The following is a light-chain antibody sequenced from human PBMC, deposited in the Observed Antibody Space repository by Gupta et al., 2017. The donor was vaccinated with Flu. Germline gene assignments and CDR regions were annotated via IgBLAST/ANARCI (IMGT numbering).Light chain of an antibody. CDR1: SSDVGAYNS. CDR2: EVT. Sequence: SVPLSFPGSSSDVGAYNSLSWYQLSPGRAPNLLIYEVTKRPSGVPDRFSGSKSGNPASLTVSGLQAEDEAVYYCFSHAGNFNVMFGGGTKLTVV. J-gene: IGLJ3*02. V-gene: IGLV2-8*01. CDR3: FSHAGNFNVM.